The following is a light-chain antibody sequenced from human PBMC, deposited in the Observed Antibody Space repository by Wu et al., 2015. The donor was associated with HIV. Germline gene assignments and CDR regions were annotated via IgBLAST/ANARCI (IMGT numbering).Light chain of an antibody. Sequence: DIVLTQSPGTLSVSPGDTVTLSCRASQSVNRNSIAWYQQKHGQAPRLLIHATSTRATGIPDRFSGSGSGTEFTLTISSLQSEDFAVYYCQQYNNGPPYSFGQGTKLEIK. CDR3: QQYNNGPPYS. CDR2: ATS. V-gene: IGKV3D-15*01. J-gene: IGKJ2*03. CDR1: QSVNRN.